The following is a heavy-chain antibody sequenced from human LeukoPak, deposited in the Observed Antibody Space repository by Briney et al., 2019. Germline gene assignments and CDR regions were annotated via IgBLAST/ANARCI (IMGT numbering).Heavy chain of an antibody. J-gene: IGHJ6*04. CDR1: GFTFSAYL. Sequence: PGGSLTLSCPASGFTFSAYLMSWVRQAPGKGLEWVANIKKDGSKKYYVDSVKGRLVISRDNAKHALYLQMNSLRAEDNGVYYCARKEGSGGYYHCMDVWGKGTTVTVSS. D-gene: IGHD3-10*01. CDR3: ARKEGSGGYYHCMDV. V-gene: IGHV3-7*03. CDR2: IKKDGSKK.